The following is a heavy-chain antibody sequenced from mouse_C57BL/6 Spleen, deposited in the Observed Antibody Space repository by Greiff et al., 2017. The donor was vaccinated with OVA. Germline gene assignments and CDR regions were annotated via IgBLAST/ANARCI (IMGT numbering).Heavy chain of an antibody. D-gene: IGHD1-1*01. Sequence: DVQLQESGPGLVKPSQSLSLTCSVTGYSITSGYYWNWIRQFPGNKLEWMGYISYDGSNNYNPSLKNRISITRDTSKNQFFLKLNSVTTEDTATYYCAKYYYGSSYVEDLRYFDVWGTGTTVTVSS. CDR3: AKYYYGSSYVEDLRYFDV. J-gene: IGHJ1*03. CDR1: GYSITSGYY. V-gene: IGHV3-6*01. CDR2: ISYDGSN.